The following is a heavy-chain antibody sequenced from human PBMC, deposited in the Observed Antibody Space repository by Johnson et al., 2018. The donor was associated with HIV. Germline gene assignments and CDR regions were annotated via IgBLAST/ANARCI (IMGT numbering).Heavy chain of an antibody. V-gene: IGHV3-30-3*01. D-gene: IGHD3-16*01. CDR3: ARGGRHDAFDI. J-gene: IGHJ3*02. CDR1: GFTFSSYA. Sequence: QVQLVESGGGVVQPGRSLRLSCAASGFTFSSYAMHWVRQAPGKGLEWVAVISYDGSNKYYADSVKGRFTISRDNSKNTLYLQMNSLRVEDTAVYYCARGGRHDAFDIWGQGTMVTVSS. CDR2: ISYDGSNK.